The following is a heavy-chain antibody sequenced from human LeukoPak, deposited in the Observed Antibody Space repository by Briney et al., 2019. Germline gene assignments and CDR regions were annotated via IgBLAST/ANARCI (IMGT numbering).Heavy chain of an antibody. CDR1: GGSFSGYY. Sequence: SETLSLTCAVYGGSFSGYYWSWIRQPPGRGLEWIGEINHKGPEWIGEINSIGSTNYNPSLKSRVTISGDMSKNWLSLRLSSVTAADTAVYYCARVGSSGYLDYWGQGTLVTVSS. CDR2: INSIGST. J-gene: IGHJ4*02. V-gene: IGHV4-34*01. D-gene: IGHD3-22*01. CDR3: ARVGSSGYLDY.